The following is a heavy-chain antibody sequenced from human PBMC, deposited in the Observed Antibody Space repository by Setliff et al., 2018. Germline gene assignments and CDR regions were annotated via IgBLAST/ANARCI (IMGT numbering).Heavy chain of an antibody. CDR2: IGGSGDST. V-gene: IGHV3-23*01. Sequence: GGSLRLSCVASGFTFSNYAMAWVRKAPGKGLEWVSAIGGSGDSTSYADSVKGRFTISRNNSKNTLYLQMSSLRAEDTALYYCAARAGYSYPHCWGQGTLVTVSS. CDR1: GFTFSNYA. J-gene: IGHJ4*02. D-gene: IGHD1-26*01. CDR3: AARAGYSYPHC.